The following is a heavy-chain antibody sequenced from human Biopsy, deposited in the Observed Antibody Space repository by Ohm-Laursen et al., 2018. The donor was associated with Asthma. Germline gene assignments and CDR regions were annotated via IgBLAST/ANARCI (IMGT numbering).Heavy chain of an antibody. CDR2: LIPVLGTA. V-gene: IGHV1-69*13. J-gene: IGHJ3*01. CDR1: GDSFSNYA. D-gene: IGHD3-22*01. CDR3: ARDALHDNSAYIGDAFDF. Sequence: SVRVSCKASGDSFSNYAISWVRQAPRQGLEWMGGLIPVLGTADYAQMFEGRVTITADESTSTAYMELSSLRSEDTAVYYCARDALHDNSAYIGDAFDFWGQGTMVTV.